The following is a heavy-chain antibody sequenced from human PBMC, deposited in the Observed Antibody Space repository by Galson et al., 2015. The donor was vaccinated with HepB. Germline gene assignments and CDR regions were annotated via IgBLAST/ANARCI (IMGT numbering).Heavy chain of an antibody. V-gene: IGHV1-18*01. Sequence: SVKVSCKASGYTFTRYGISWVRQAPGQGLEWMGWLSTYNGKTNYAQRLQGRVTMTTDTSASTAYMELRSLRSDDTAVYYCARNLYGYGGYADDYWGQGTLITVSS. CDR1: GYTFTRYG. CDR2: LSTYNGKT. J-gene: IGHJ4*02. D-gene: IGHD4-17*01. CDR3: ARNLYGYGGYADDY.